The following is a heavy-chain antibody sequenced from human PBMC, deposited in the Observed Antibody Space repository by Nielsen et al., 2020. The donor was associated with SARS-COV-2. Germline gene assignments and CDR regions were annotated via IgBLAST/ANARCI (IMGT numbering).Heavy chain of an antibody. CDR1: GFTVSSNY. D-gene: IGHD3-3*01. CDR2: IYSGGST. V-gene: IGHV3-66*01. CDR3: ARSNRNTIFGVVIKGANWFDP. Sequence: GGSLRLSCAASGFTVSSNYMSWVRQAPGKGLEWVSVIYSGGSTYYADSVKGRFTISRDNSKNTLYLQMNSLRAEDTAVYYCARSNRNTIFGVVIKGANWFDPWGQGTLVTVSS. J-gene: IGHJ5*02.